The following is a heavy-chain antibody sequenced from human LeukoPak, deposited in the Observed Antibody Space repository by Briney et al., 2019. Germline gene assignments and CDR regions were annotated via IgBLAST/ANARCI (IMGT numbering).Heavy chain of an antibody. Sequence: GGSLRLSCATSGFTFSNHAMHWVRQPTGKGLEWVSAIGTAGDTFYPGSVKGRFTISRENAKNSLSLQMNSLRAEDTAVYYCVRQQTPHGNFDYWGQGSLVTVSS. J-gene: IGHJ4*02. CDR1: GFTFSNHA. CDR2: IGTAGDT. CDR3: VRQQTPHGNFDY. V-gene: IGHV3-13*01. D-gene: IGHD1-26*01.